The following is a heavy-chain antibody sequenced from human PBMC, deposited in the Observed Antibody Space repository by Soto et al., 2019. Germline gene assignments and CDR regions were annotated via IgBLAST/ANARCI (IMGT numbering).Heavy chain of an antibody. J-gene: IGHJ4*02. D-gene: IGHD6-13*01. CDR3: ARCIAAAGPIDY. V-gene: IGHV4-4*02. Sequence: QVQLQESGPGLVKPSGTLSLTCAVSGGSISSSNWCSWVRQPPGKGLEWIGEIYHSGSTNYNPSLKSRXXIXVXXSKYQCSLKLSSVTAADTAVYYCARCIAAAGPIDYWGQGTLVTVSS. CDR2: IYHSGST. CDR1: GGSISSSNW.